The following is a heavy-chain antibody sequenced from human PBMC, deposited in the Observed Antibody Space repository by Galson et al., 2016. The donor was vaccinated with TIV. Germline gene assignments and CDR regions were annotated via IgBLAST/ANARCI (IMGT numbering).Heavy chain of an antibody. D-gene: IGHD3-22*01. J-gene: IGHJ6*02. V-gene: IGHV3-66*02. CDR2: ISDGGKT. CDR3: ARDRVVDGYYYYYYYYGLDV. CDR1: GFIVTDNY. Sequence: SLRLSCAASGFIVTDNYISWVRQAPGKGLEWVSLISDGGKTYYSDSVRGRFTISRDNSKNTLYLQMNGLRAEDSAVYYCARDRVVDGYYYYYYYYGLDVWGQGTAVTVSS.